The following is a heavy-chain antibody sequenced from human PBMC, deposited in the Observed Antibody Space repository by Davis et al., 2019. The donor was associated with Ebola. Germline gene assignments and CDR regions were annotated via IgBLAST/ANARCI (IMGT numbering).Heavy chain of an antibody. V-gene: IGHV1-46*01. J-gene: IGHJ4*02. CDR2: INPSGGST. CDR1: GYTFTSYG. Sequence: AASVKVSCKASGYTFTSYGITWVRQAPGQGLEWMGIINPSGGSTSYAQKFQGRVTMTRDTSTSTVYMELSSLRSEDTAVYYCARSSPPMSSSGYYPIDHWGQGTLVTVSS. D-gene: IGHD3-22*01. CDR3: ARSSPPMSSSGYYPIDH.